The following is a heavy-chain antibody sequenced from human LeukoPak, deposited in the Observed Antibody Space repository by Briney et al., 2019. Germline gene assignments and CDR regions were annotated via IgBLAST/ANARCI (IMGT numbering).Heavy chain of an antibody. CDR1: GGSFSGYY. V-gene: IGHV4-34*01. Sequence: SETLSLTCAVYGGSFSGYYWSWIRQPPGKGLEWIGEINHSGSTNYNPSLKSRVTISVDTSKNQFSLKLSSVTAADTAVYYCARIGRLYDSSGYFLAFDIWGQGTMVTVSS. CDR2: INHSGST. CDR3: ARIGRLYDSSGYFLAFDI. J-gene: IGHJ3*02. D-gene: IGHD3-22*01.